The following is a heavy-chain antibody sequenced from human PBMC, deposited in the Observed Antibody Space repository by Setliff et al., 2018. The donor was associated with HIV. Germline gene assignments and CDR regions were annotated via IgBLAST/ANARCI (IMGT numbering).Heavy chain of an antibody. D-gene: IGHD4-17*01. CDR1: GGSLSTSSFY. CDR3: ARHRSYGDYDPNWFDP. V-gene: IGHV4-39*01. J-gene: IGHJ5*02. CDR2: IYFSGST. Sequence: SETLSLTCTVSGGSLSTSSFYWGWIRQPPGKRLQWIGSIYFSGSTYYNPSLKSRVTISVDTSKNQFSLKLRSVTAADTGIYYCARHRSYGDYDPNWFDPWGQGTRVT.